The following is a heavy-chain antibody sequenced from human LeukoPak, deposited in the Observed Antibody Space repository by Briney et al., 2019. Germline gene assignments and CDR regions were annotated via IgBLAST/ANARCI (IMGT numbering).Heavy chain of an antibody. CDR1: GFTFSSYG. D-gene: IGHD6-13*01. Sequence: GGSLRLSCAASGFTFSSYGMHWVRQAPGKGLEWVAFIRYDGSNKYYADSVKGRFTISRDNSKNTLYLQMNSLRAEDTAVYYCAKGAQQLRNWYFDLWGRGTLVTASS. CDR3: AKGAQQLRNWYFDL. CDR2: IRYDGSNK. V-gene: IGHV3-30*02. J-gene: IGHJ2*01.